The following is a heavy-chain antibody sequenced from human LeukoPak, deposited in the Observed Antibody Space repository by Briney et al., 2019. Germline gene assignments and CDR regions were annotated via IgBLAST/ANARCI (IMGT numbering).Heavy chain of an antibody. J-gene: IGHJ4*02. CDR1: GFTFSSYW. Sequence: GGSLRLSCAASGFTFSSYWMHWVRQAPGKGLVWVSRISSDGSSTTYADSVKGRFIISRDNAKDSLYLQMNGLRVEDTAVYYCLRGDRRDYWGQGTLVTVSS. CDR2: ISSDGSST. V-gene: IGHV3-74*01. CDR3: LRGDRRDY.